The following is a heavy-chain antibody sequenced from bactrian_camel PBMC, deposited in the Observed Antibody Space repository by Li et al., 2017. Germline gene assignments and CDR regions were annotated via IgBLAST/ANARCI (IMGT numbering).Heavy chain of an antibody. CDR1: GTTYSMNY. Sequence: HVQLVESGGGSVQAGGSLRLSCAASGTTYSMNYMGWFRQYPGSQREGVAVLLSDDSTKYADSVKGRFTISKDNVVNTLYLQMNSLKSEDTATYFCAATKAYDNSWFLGKTQFTPGIRWGQGTQVTVS. V-gene: IGHV3S53*01. J-gene: IGHJ4*01. D-gene: IGHD6*01. CDR2: LLSDDST. CDR3: AATKAYDNSWFLGKTQFTPGIR.